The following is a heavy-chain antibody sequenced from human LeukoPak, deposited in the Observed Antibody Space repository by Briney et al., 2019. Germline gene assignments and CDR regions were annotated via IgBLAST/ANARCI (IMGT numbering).Heavy chain of an antibody. Sequence: GGSLRLSCAASGFTFSSYSMNWVRQAPGKGLEWVSSISSSSSYIYYADSVKGRFTISRDNAKNSLYLQMNSLRAEDTAVYYCARARGVSTGYRPIDYWGQGTLVTVSS. CDR1: GFTFSSYS. CDR3: ARARGVSTGYRPIDY. D-gene: IGHD3-22*01. V-gene: IGHV3-21*01. CDR2: ISSSSSYI. J-gene: IGHJ4*02.